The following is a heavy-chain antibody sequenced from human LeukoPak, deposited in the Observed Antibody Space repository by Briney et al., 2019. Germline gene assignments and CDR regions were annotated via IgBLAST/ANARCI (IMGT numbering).Heavy chain of an antibody. V-gene: IGHV3-48*03. CDR1: GFTFSSYE. J-gene: IGHJ4*02. CDR2: ISSSGSTI. D-gene: IGHD3-16*02. Sequence: GGSLRLSCAASGFTFSSYEMNWVRQAPGKGLEWVSYISSSGSTIYYAESAKGRFTISRDNAKNSLYLQMNSLRAEDTAVYYCAGGVWGSYLGPFDYWGQGTLVTVSS. CDR3: AGGVWGSYLGPFDY.